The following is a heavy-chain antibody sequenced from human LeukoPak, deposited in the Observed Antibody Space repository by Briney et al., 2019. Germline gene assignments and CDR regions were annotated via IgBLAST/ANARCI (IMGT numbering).Heavy chain of an antibody. CDR2: ISAYNGNT. CDR3: ARGRDYYDSSGSSLEYY. D-gene: IGHD3-22*01. CDR1: GYTFTSYG. J-gene: IGHJ4*02. V-gene: IGHV1-18*01. Sequence: ASVKVSCKASGYTFTSYGISWVRQAPGQGLEWMGWISAYNGNTNYAQKLQGRVTMTTDTSTRTAYFELRSLRSDDTAVYNCARGRDYYDSSGSSLEYYWGQGTLVTVSS.